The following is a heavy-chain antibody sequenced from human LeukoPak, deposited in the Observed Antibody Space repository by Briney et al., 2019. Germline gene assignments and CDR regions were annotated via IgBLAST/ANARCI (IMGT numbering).Heavy chain of an antibody. CDR3: ARRSSSWYSKIDS. Sequence: SETLSLTCTVSGDSINSLDLWSWVRQPPGKGLEWIGEMYLSGSTYYNPSLKSRVTISEDTSKNQFSLKLSSVTAADTAVYYCARRSSSWYSKIDSWGQGTLVTVSS. D-gene: IGHD6-13*01. CDR2: MYLSGST. CDR1: GDSINSLDL. V-gene: IGHV4-4*02. J-gene: IGHJ4*02.